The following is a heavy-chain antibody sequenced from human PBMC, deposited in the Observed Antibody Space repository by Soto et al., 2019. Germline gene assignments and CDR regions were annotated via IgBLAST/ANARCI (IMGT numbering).Heavy chain of an antibody. CDR1: GYTFTSYY. D-gene: IGHD1-26*01. CDR3: ARVLGSTVSPYYFDY. Sequence: QVQLVQSGAEVKKPGASVKVSCKASGYTFTSYYMHWVRQAPGQGLEWMGIINPSGGSTSYAQKFKGRVTMTRDTSTSTVYMELSSLRSEDTAVYYCARVLGSTVSPYYFDYWGQGTLVTVSS. V-gene: IGHV1-46*01. CDR2: INPSGGST. J-gene: IGHJ4*02.